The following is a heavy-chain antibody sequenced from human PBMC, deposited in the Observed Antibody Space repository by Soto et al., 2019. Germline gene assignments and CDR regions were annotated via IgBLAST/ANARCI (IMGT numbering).Heavy chain of an antibody. Sequence: GGSLRLSCAASGFTFSSYGMHWVRQAPGKGLEWVAVISYDGSNKYYADSVKGRFTISRDNSKNTLYLQMNSLRAEDTAVYYCAKDLSPYCTFCVNWFEPWGQGT. CDR2: ISYDGSNK. CDR1: GFTFSSYG. J-gene: IGHJ5*02. V-gene: IGHV3-30*18. D-gene: IGHD2-8*01. CDR3: AKDLSPYCTFCVNWFEP.